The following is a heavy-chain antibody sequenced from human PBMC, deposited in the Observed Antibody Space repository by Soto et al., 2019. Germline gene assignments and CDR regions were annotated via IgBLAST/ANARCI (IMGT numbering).Heavy chain of an antibody. CDR3: ARDPMTTVTDFDY. J-gene: IGHJ4*02. V-gene: IGHV3-33*01. Sequence: GGSMRLSCAASGFTFSSYGMHWVRQAPGKGLEWVAVIWYDGSNKYYADSVKGRFTISRDNSKNTLYLQMNSLRAEDTAVYYCARDPMTTVTDFDYWGQGTLVTV. D-gene: IGHD4-17*01. CDR2: IWYDGSNK. CDR1: GFTFSSYG.